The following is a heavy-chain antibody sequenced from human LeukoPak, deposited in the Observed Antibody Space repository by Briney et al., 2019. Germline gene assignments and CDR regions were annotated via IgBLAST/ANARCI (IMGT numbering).Heavy chain of an antibody. CDR1: GYTFTSYA. D-gene: IGHD1-14*01. CDR2: INAGNGNT. Sequence: GASVKVSCKASGYTFTSYAMHWVRQAPGQRLEWMGWINAGNGNTKYSQEFQGRVTITRDTSASTAYMELSSLRSEDMTVYYCARSSITHVGYVQGGFDYWGQGTLVTVPS. J-gene: IGHJ4*02. CDR3: ARSSITHVGYVQGGFDY. V-gene: IGHV1-3*03.